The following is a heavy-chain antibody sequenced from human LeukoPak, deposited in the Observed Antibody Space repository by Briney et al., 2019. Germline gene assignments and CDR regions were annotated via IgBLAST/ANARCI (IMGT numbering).Heavy chain of an antibody. J-gene: IGHJ5*02. D-gene: IGHD5-12*01. Sequence: GGSLRLSCAASGFTFSHYWMSWVRQAPGKRLEWVSSISNTGGDIYYADSVKGRFTMSRDNSRNTLYLLMNSLGVEDTAIYYCASRHPDIAGPWGQGTLVTVSS. CDR2: ISNTGGDI. V-gene: IGHV3-23*01. CDR3: ASRHPDIAGP. CDR1: GFTFSHYW.